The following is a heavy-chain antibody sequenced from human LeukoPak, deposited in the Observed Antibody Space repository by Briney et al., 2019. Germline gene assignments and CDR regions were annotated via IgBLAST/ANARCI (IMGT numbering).Heavy chain of an antibody. CDR2: INPNSGGT. D-gene: IGHD2-2*01. CDR3: ARDELACSSTSCYEPAGGDY. CDR1: GYTITGYY. V-gene: IGHV1-2*02. J-gene: IGHJ4*02. Sequence: ASVKVSCKASGYTITGYYMHWVRQAPGQGLEWMGWINPNSGGTNYAQKFQGRVTMTRDTSISTAYMELSRLRSDDTAVYYCARDELACSSTSCYEPAGGDYWGQGTLVTVSS.